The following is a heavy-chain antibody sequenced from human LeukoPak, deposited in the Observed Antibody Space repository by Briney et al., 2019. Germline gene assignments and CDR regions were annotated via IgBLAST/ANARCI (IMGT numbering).Heavy chain of an antibody. CDR2: ISSSSNYI. D-gene: IGHD3-22*01. CDR3: ARDYDGSGYFGY. J-gene: IGHJ4*02. CDR1: GFTFSIYT. Sequence: GGSLRLSCAASGFTFSIYTMNWVRQAPGKGLEWVSSISSSSNYIYYADSAKGRFTISRDNAKNSLYLQMNSLRAEDTAVYYCARDYDGSGYFGYWGQGTLVTVSS. V-gene: IGHV3-21*01.